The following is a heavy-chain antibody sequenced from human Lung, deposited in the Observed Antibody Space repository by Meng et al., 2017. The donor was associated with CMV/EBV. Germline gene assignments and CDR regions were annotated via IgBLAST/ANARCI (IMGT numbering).Heavy chain of an antibody. CDR3: AREPGRGAFDI. D-gene: IGHD3-10*01. J-gene: IGHJ3*02. CDR1: GIHINTYW. CDR2: NYSDGFST. V-gene: IGHV3-74*01. Sequence: GGXRLLCAISGIHINTYWMHWVRQDPGKGMVWLSRNYSDGFSTRYADFVKGRFTISRDNTKNTLYLQMNGLRAEDTAVYYCAREPGRGAFDIWGQGTLVTVSS.